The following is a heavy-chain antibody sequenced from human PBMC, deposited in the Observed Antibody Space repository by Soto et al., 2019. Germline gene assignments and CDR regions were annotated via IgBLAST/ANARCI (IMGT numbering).Heavy chain of an antibody. CDR1: GYIFTNYA. V-gene: IGHV1-3*01. J-gene: IGHJ4*02. CDR2: INGGNGNT. CDR3: ARDGVAAGNINFDY. D-gene: IGHD6-25*01. Sequence: SLKVSCKASGYIFTNYAMHWVRQAPGQRLEWMGWINGGNGNTKYSQKFQDRATITRDTSASTAHIELSSLRSEDTAVYYCARDGVAAGNINFDYWGQGTLVTVSS.